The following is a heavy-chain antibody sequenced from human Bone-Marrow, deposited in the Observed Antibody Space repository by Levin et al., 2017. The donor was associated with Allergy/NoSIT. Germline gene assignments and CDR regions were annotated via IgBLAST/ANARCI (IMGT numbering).Heavy chain of an antibody. D-gene: IGHD6-6*01. CDR1: GDSVSSNSAA. Sequence: SETLSLTCAISGDSVSSNSAAWNWIRQSPSRGLEWLGRTYYRSKWYNDYAVSVKSRITINPDTSKNQFSLQLNSVTPEDTAVYYCARDSIAARPSWGLMDVWGKGTTVTVSS. J-gene: IGHJ6*03. V-gene: IGHV6-1*01. CDR3: ARDSIAARPSWGLMDV. CDR2: TYYRSKWYN.